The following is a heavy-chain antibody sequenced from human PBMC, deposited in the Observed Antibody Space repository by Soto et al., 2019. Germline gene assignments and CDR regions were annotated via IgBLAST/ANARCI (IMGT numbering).Heavy chain of an antibody. D-gene: IGHD2-2*01. CDR2: VLRRGST. CDR1: GDSITDDMYY. J-gene: IGHJ4*02. Sequence: QVQLKESRPGLVRPSQTLSLTCSVSGDSITDDMYYWSWIRQSPGKSLEWLGYVLRRGSTYYSPSLKGRLSISVEPSKNEFLLKLSSMTAADTAVYYCARNAFFDYWGQGILVTVSS. CDR3: ARNAFFDY. V-gene: IGHV4-30-4*01.